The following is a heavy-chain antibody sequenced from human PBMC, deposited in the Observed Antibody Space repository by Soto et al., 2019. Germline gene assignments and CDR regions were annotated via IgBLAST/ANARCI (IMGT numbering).Heavy chain of an antibody. CDR3: ARRNGSGTYPYYFDY. D-gene: IGHD3-10*01. V-gene: IGHV4-39*01. CDR2: IYYSGST. Sequence: SETLSLTCTVSGGSISSSSYYWGWIRQPPGKGLEWIGSIYYSGSTYYNPSLKSRVTISVDTSKNQFSLKLSSVTAADTAVYYCARRNGSGTYPYYFDYWGQRTLVTVSS. CDR1: GGSISSSSYY. J-gene: IGHJ4*02.